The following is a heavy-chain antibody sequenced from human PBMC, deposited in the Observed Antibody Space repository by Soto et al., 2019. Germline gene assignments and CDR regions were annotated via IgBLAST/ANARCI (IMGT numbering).Heavy chain of an antibody. V-gene: IGHV3-48*01. CDR1: GFTFSFYS. J-gene: IGHJ3*02. Sequence: GGSLRLSCAASGFTFSFYSVNWVRQAPGKGLEWVSYITSSGTTIYYADSVKGRFTISRDNAKNSLFLQMNSLRAEDTAVYYCARQSCSGGSCYGAFDIWGQGTMVTVSS. CDR3: ARQSCSGGSCYGAFDI. CDR2: ITSSGTTI. D-gene: IGHD2-15*01.